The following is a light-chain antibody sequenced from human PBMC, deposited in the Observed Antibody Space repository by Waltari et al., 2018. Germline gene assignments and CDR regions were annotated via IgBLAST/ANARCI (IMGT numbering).Light chain of an antibody. CDR1: RSVGSS. CDR3: QQYYNWPYT. Sequence: ETAMTQSPATLSVSPGARVTPSCRASRSVGSSLAWYQQIPGQPPRLLIHSASTGATGLPARFSGSGSGTDFTLTISSLQSEDFAVYYCQQYYNWPYTFGQGTKVEIK. J-gene: IGKJ2*01. CDR2: SAS. V-gene: IGKV3-15*01.